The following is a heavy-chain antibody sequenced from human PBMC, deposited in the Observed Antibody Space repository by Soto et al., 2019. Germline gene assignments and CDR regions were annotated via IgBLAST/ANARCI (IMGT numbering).Heavy chain of an antibody. CDR2: IKSKTDGGTT. Sequence: SGGSLRLSWAASGFTFSNAWMSWVRQAPGKGLEWVGRIKSKTDGGTTDYAAPVKGRFTISRDDSKNTLYLQMNSLKTEDTAVYYCITGSTIAAQNYYFYMDVWGKGTTVTVSS. D-gene: IGHD6-6*01. CDR3: ITGSTIAAQNYYFYMDV. V-gene: IGHV3-15*01. J-gene: IGHJ6*03. CDR1: GFTFSNAW.